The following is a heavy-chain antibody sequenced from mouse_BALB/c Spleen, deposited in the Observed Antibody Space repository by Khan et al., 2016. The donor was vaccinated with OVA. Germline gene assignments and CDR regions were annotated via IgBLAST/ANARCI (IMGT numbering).Heavy chain of an antibody. V-gene: IGHV1-76*01. J-gene: IGHJ2*01. CDR3: AREEALYYFDY. Sequence: QMQLEESGAELVRPGASVKLSCKTSGYIFTSYWIHWVKQRSGQGLEWIARIYPGTDNTFYNERLKDKATLTAAKSSSTAYMQLSSLKSEDSAVYFCAREEALYYFDYWGQGTTLTVSS. D-gene: IGHD3-2*02. CDR2: IYPGTDNT. CDR1: GYIFTSYW.